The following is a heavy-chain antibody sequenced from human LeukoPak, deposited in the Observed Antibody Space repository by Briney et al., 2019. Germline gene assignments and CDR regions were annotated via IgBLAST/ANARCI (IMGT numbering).Heavy chain of an antibody. D-gene: IGHD3-3*01. CDR2: IYQSGRT. V-gene: IGHV4-38-2*01. CDR1: GFPINRGYN. CDR3: VRSHLRFLEGEGGVFDF. J-gene: IGHJ3*01. Sequence: SETLSLTCLVSGFPINRGYNWGWIRQPPGKGLEWIGSIYQSGRTYYNPSLKSRVTISVDTSKNQFSLKLRSVTAADTAVYYCVRSHLRFLEGEGGVFDFWGQGTMVSVSS.